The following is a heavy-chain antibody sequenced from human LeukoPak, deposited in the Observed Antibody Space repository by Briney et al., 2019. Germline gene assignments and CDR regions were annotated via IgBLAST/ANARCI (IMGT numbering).Heavy chain of an antibody. CDR2: IYYSGTT. D-gene: IGHD6-13*01. CDR1: GGSIDSNS. Sequence: SETLSLTCTVSGGSIDSNSWTWIRQPPGKGLEGIGYIYYSGTTNYNPALTSRVTMSVDMSKNQFSLKLSSVTAADTAVYYCARRSSSWKNWFDPWGQGTLVTVSS. J-gene: IGHJ5*02. CDR3: ARRSSSWKNWFDP. V-gene: IGHV4-59*01.